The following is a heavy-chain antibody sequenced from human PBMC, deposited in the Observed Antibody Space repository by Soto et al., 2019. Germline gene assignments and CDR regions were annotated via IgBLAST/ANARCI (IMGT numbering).Heavy chain of an antibody. CDR3: ARDGQSAPAHGTVTTFDY. Sequence: QVQLVQSGAEVKKPGASVKVSCKASGYTFTSYGISWVRQAPGQGLEWMGWISAYNGNTNYAQKIQHRVTMTSDTSTSTASMELRSLRYDDMAVYYCARDGQSAPAHGTVTTFDYWGQGSLVTVSS. J-gene: IGHJ4*02. D-gene: IGHD4-17*01. CDR2: ISAYNGNT. V-gene: IGHV1-18*03. CDR1: GYTFTSYG.